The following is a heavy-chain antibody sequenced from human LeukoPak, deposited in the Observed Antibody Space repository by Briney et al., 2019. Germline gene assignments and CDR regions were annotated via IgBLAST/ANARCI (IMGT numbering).Heavy chain of an antibody. CDR1: GYTFTGYY. Sequence: GASVKVSCKASGYTFTGYYMHWVRQAPGQGLEWMGWINPNSGGTNYAQKFQGRVTMTGDTSISTAYMELSRLRSDDTAVYYCARVRNYASYFDYWGQGTLVTVSS. D-gene: IGHD4-11*01. CDR3: ARVRNYASYFDY. CDR2: INPNSGGT. J-gene: IGHJ4*02. V-gene: IGHV1-2*02.